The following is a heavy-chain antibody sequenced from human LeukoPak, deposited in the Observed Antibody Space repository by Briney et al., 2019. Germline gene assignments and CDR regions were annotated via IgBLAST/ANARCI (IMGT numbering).Heavy chain of an antibody. CDR2: INHSGST. V-gene: IGHV4-34*01. J-gene: IGHJ4*02. D-gene: IGHD1-26*01. Sequence: KPSETLSLTCAVYGGSFSGYYWSWIRQPPGKGLEWIGEINHSGSTNYNPSLKSRVTISVDTSKNQFSLKLSSVTAADTAVYYCARVGVSGSYPFDYWGQGTLVTVSS. CDR3: ARVGVSGSYPFDY. CDR1: GGSFSGYY.